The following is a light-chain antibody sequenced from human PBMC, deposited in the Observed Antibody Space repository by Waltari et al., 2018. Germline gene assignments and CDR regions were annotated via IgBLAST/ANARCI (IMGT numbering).Light chain of an antibody. V-gene: IGKV1-39*01. CDR3: QQSYSPLT. Sequence: DIQMTQSPSSLSASVGDRVTITCRASQSISTYLNWYLQKPGKAPNLLIYAASSLQSGVPSRFSGSGSVTDFTLTISSLQPEDFATYYCQQSYSPLTFGGGTKVEIK. CDR1: QSISTY. J-gene: IGKJ4*01. CDR2: AAS.